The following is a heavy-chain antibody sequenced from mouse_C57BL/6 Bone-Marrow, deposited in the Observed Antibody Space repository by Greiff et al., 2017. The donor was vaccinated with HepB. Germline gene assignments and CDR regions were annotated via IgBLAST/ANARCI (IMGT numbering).Heavy chain of an antibody. CDR3: ARGDYSNYDY. D-gene: IGHD2-5*01. Sequence: VQLQQSGPVLVKPGASVKMSCKASGYTFTDYYMNWVKQSHGKSLEWIGVINPYNGGTSYNQKFKGKATLTVDKSSSTAYMELNSLTSEDSAVYYCARGDYSNYDYWGQGTTLTVSS. CDR1: GYTFTDYY. CDR2: INPYNGGT. V-gene: IGHV1-19*01. J-gene: IGHJ2*01.